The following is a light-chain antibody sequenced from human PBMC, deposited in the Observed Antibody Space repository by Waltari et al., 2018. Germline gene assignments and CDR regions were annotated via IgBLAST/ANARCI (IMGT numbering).Light chain of an antibody. V-gene: IGLV2-14*03. CDR3: SSYTSNNAV. CDR2: DVS. J-gene: IGLJ3*02. Sequence: QSALTQPASVSGSPGQSITVSCTGISNDVGIHNFVSWYQHHPGKAPKVVIYDVSYRPSRVSDRFSGSKSGNTASLTISGLQAEDEADYYCSSYTSNNAVFGVGTKLTVL. CDR1: SNDVGIHNF.